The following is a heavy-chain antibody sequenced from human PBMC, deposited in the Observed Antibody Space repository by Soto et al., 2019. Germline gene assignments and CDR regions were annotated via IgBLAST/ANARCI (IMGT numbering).Heavy chain of an antibody. CDR1: GFTFSSYG. V-gene: IGHV3-33*01. Sequence: GGSLRLSCAASGFTFSSYGMHWVRQAPGKGLEWVAVIWYDGSNKYYADSVKGRFTISRDNSKNTLYLQMNSLRAEDTAVYYCARSTDYYYYMDVWGKGTTVTVSS. CDR3: ARSTDYYYYMDV. CDR2: IWYDGSNK. J-gene: IGHJ6*03.